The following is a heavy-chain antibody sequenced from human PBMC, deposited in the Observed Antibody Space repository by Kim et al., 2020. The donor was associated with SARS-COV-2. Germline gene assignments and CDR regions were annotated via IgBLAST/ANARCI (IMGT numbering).Heavy chain of an antibody. CDR2: IYYSGST. D-gene: IGHD4-17*01. J-gene: IGHJ4*02. CDR1: GGSISSSSYY. Sequence: SETLSLTCTVSGGSISSSSYYWGWIRQPPGKGLEWIGSIYYSGSTYYNPSLKSRVTISVDTSKNQFSLKLSSVTAADTAVYYCARIDPTTGRIDYWGQGTLVTVSS. CDR3: ARIDPTTGRIDY. V-gene: IGHV4-39*01.